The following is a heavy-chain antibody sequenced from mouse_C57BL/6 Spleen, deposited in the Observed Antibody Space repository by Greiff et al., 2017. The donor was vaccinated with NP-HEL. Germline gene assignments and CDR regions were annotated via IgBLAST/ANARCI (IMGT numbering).Heavy chain of an antibody. V-gene: IGHV14-4*01. CDR3: TNKATVVEGMDY. CDR2: IDPENGDT. Sequence: EVQLQQSGAELVRPGASVKLSCTASGFNIKDDYMHWVKQRPEQGLEWIGWIDPENGDTEYASKFQGKATITADTSSNTAYLQLSSLTSEDTAVYYCTNKATVVEGMDYWGQGTSVTVSS. CDR1: GFNIKDDY. J-gene: IGHJ4*01. D-gene: IGHD1-1*01.